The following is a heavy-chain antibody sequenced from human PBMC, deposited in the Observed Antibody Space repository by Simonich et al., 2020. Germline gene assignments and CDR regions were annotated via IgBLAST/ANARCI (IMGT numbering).Heavy chain of an antibody. J-gene: IGHJ5*02. CDR3: ARDRNWGWFDP. D-gene: IGHD7-27*01. CDR1: GFTFSSYA. V-gene: IGHV3-30*07. CDR2: ISYDGSNK. Sequence: GGGVVQPGRSLRLSCAASGFTFSSYAMHWVRQAPGKGLGGVAVISYDGSNKYYADSVKGRFTISRDNSKNTLYLQMKSLRAEDTAVYYCARDRNWGWFDPWGQGTLVTVSS.